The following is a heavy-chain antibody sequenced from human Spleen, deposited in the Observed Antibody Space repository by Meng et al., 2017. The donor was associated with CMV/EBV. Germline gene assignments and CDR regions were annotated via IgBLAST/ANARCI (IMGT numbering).Heavy chain of an antibody. J-gene: IGHJ2*01. Sequence: GSFSGYYWSWIRQPPGKGLEWIGEINHSGSTNYNPSLKSRVTISVDTSKNQFSLKLSSVTAADTVVYYCARGRGRMATIGRYWYFDLWGRGTLVTVSS. CDR1: GSFSGYY. CDR3: ARGRGRMATIGRYWYFDL. CDR2: INHSGST. V-gene: IGHV4-34*01. D-gene: IGHD5-24*01.